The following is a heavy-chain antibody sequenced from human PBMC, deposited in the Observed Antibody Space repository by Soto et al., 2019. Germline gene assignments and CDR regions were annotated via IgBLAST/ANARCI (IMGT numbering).Heavy chain of an antibody. D-gene: IGHD1-26*01. CDR3: AATSGSYFPRYYFDY. CDR2: IYYSGST. CDR1: GGSISGYY. J-gene: IGHJ4*02. V-gene: IGHV4-59*01. Sequence: PSQTLSLTYIVSGGSISGYYWSWIRQPPGKGLEWIGYIYYSGSTNYNPSLKSRVTISVDTSKNQFSLKLSSVTAADTAVYYCAATSGSYFPRYYFDYWGQGTLVTVSS.